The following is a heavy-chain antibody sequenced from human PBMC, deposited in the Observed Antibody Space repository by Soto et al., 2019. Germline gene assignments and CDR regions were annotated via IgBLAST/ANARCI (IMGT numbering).Heavy chain of an antibody. D-gene: IGHD1-26*01. V-gene: IGHV1-8*01. CDR3: ARRRGESYYGLDY. CDR2: MKGYSGNP. Sequence: QVQLLQSGAEVKKPGASVKISCKASGYNFNNYEINWVRQAPAQGLEWMGWMKGYSGNPLYAQNFQGRLTLPRDTSTHTAYLELTSLAYEDTAIYFCARRRGESYYGLDYWGQGTLVPVSS. J-gene: IGHJ4*02. CDR1: GYNFNNYE.